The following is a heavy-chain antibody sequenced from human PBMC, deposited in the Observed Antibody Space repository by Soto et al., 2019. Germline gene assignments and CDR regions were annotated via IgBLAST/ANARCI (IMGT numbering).Heavy chain of an antibody. V-gene: IGHV1-8*01. J-gene: IGHJ6*02. CDR2: MDPRNGNT. CDR3: TRDLGYLRSTSGVFLSVMDG. Sequence: QVQLVQSGAEVKKPGASVKVSCKASGYTFSNFDINWVRQAPGQGLEWVGWMDPRNGNTGYAEKFQGRVTMTGNTAISTDYLAMSSLRSEDTAVYYCTRDLGYLRSTSGVFLSVMDGWGQGTTVNVS. D-gene: IGHD3-16*01. CDR1: GYTFSNFD.